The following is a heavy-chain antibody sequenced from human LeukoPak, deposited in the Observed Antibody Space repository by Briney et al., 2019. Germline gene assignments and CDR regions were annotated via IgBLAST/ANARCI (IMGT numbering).Heavy chain of an antibody. D-gene: IGHD5-12*01. J-gene: IGHJ5*01. V-gene: IGHV4-34*01. CDR3: ASYRYGYRGMDS. Sequence: PSETLSLTCRVYGGSFSGYYWSRIRQPPGKGLEWIGEVNYSGSINYKPSLKSRVIISVDTSKNQFSLKLKSVTAADTAVYYCASYRYGYRGMDSWGQGTQVTVSS. CDR2: VNYSGSI. CDR1: GGSFSGYY.